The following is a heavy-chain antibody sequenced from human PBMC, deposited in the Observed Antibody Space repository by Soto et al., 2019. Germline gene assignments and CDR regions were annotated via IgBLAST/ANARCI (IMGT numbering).Heavy chain of an antibody. Sequence: QLQLQESGPGLVKPSETLSLTCTVSGGSISSSSYYWGWIRQPPGKGLEWIGSIYYSGSTYYNPSLKSRVTISVDTSENQFSLKLSSVAAADTAVNYCARAHFDFWSGYPRGNWFAPWGEGSLFAVSS. V-gene: IGHV4-39*01. CDR3: ARAHFDFWSGYPRGNWFAP. J-gene: IGHJ5*02. CDR2: IYYSGST. CDR1: GGSISSSSYY. D-gene: IGHD3-3*01.